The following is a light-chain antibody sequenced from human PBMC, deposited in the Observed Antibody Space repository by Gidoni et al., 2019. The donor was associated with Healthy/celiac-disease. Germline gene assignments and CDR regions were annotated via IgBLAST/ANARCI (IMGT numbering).Light chain of an antibody. V-gene: IGKV1-33*01. CDR1: QDISNY. Sequence: DSQMTPSPSSLSASVGDRVTITCQASQDISNYLNWYQQKPGKAPKLLIYDASNLETGVPSRFSGSGSGTDFTFTISSLQPEDIATYYCQQYDNLPRFXGXTKVEIK. CDR3: QQYDNLPR. J-gene: IGKJ4*01. CDR2: DAS.